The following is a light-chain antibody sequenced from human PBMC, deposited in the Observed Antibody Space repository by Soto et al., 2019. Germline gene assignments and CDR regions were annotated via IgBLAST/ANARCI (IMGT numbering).Light chain of an antibody. CDR1: NSNLGDYNY. CDR3: CSSPGTYTYV. CDR2: DVS. V-gene: IGLV2-11*01. Sequence: QSVLTQPRSVSGSPGQSVAISCTGTNSNLGDYNYVSWYQQHPGKAPKLMISDVSKRPSGVPDRFSGSKSGNTASLAISGLQAEDEADYYFCSSPGTYTYVFGAGKKLTVL. J-gene: IGLJ1*01.